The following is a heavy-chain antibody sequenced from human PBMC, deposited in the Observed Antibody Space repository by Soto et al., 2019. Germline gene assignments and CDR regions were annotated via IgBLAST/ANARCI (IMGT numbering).Heavy chain of an antibody. CDR1: GFTFSSYW. V-gene: IGHV3-74*01. CDR3: ARGSYGGNRVYYYGMDV. CDR2: INSDGSST. Sequence: GSLRLSCAASGFTFSSYWMHWVRQAPGKGLVWVSRINSDGSSTSYADSVKGRFTISRDNAKNTLYLQMNSLRAEDTAVYYCARGSYGGNRVYYYGMDVWGQGTTVTVSS. J-gene: IGHJ6*02. D-gene: IGHD4-17*01.